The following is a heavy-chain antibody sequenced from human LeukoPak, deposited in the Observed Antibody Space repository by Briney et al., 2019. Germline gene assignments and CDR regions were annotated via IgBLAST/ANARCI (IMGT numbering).Heavy chain of an antibody. D-gene: IGHD2-2*01. Sequence: GGSLRLSCAASGLTFSSYAMHWVRQAPGKGLEGVAVISYDGSNKYYADSVKGRFTISRDNSKNTLYLQMNSLRAEDTAVYYCAREDCSSTSCYLKQGAFDPWGQGTLVTVSS. CDR2: ISYDGSNK. V-gene: IGHV3-30-3*01. J-gene: IGHJ5*02. CDR3: AREDCSSTSCYLKQGAFDP. CDR1: GLTFSSYA.